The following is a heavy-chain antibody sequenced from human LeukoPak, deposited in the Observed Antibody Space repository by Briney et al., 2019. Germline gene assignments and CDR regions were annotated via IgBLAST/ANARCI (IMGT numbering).Heavy chain of an antibody. J-gene: IGHJ6*03. V-gene: IGHV3-21*01. D-gene: IGHD6-6*01. Sequence: PGGSLRLSCAASGFTFSSYSMNWVRQAPGKGLEWVSSISSSSSYIYYADSVKGRFTISRDNAKNTLYLQMNSLRAEDTAVYYCAKDIGGSTSLVYYYYMDVWGKGTTVTVSS. CDR2: ISSSSSYI. CDR3: AKDIGGSTSLVYYYYMDV. CDR1: GFTFSSYS.